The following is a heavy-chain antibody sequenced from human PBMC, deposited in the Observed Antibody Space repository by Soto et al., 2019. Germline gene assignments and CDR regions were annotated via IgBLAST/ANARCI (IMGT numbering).Heavy chain of an antibody. CDR2: IYYSGST. J-gene: IGHJ4*02. D-gene: IGHD3-10*01. CDR3: ARRYGLGFDF. CDR1: GGSISSSSYY. V-gene: IGHV4-39*01. Sequence: PSETLSLTCTVSGGSISSSSYYWGWIRQPPGKGLEWIGSIYYSGSTYYNPSLKSRVTISVDTSKNQFSLKLSSVTAADTAVYYCARRYGLGFDFWAQGTLVTVSS.